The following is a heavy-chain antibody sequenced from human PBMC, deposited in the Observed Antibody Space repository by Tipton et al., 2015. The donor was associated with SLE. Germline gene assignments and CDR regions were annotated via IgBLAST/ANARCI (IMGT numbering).Heavy chain of an antibody. CDR2: IYYSGST. V-gene: IGHV4-34*09. J-gene: IGHJ4*02. Sequence: LRLSCAVYGGSFSGYYWSWIRQPPGKGLEWIGYIYYSGSTYYNPSLKSRVTISIDTSKNQFSLKLSSVTAADTAVYYCARALQNYFDYWGQGTLVTVSS. CDR1: GGSFSGYY. CDR3: ARALQNYFDY.